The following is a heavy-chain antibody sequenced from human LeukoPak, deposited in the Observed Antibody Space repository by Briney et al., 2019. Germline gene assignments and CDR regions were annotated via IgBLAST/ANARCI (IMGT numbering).Heavy chain of an antibody. Sequence: PGGSLRLSCAASGFTLSSYGMHWVRQAPGKGLEWVAVISYDGSNKYYADSVKGRFTISRDNSKNTLYLQMNSLRAEDTAVYYCATDSSGWFYFDYWGQGTLVTVSS. V-gene: IGHV3-30*03. CDR2: ISYDGSNK. CDR1: GFTLSSYG. D-gene: IGHD6-19*01. J-gene: IGHJ4*02. CDR3: ATDSSGWFYFDY.